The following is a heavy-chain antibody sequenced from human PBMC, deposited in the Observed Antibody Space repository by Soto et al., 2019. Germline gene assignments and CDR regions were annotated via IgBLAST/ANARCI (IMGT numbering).Heavy chain of an antibody. J-gene: IGHJ3*02. V-gene: IGHV4-59*01. D-gene: IGHD2-8*01. CDR3: XXXXGKNAFDI. CDR1: GGSISSYY. CDR2: IYYSGST. Sequence: QVQLQESGPGLVKPSETLSLTCTVSGGSISSYYWSWIRQPPGKGLEWIGYIYYSGSTNYNPSLXXXXXXXXDTXXXXXXXXXXXXTXADTXVYXXXXXXGKNAFDIWGQGTMVTVSS.